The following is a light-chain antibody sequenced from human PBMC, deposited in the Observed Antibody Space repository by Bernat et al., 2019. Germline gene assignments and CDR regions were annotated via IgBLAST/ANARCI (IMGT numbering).Light chain of an antibody. V-gene: IGLV2-14*03. CDR3: SSYTSSSTRV. Sequence: QSALTQPSSVSGSPGQSITFSCTGTSSDVGGYNYASWYQQHPGRAPKLMVYDVRDRPSGISNRFSGSKSGNTASLTISGLLDEDEADYYCSSYTSSSTRVFGGGTRLTVL. CDR1: SSDVGGYNY. J-gene: IGLJ3*02. CDR2: DVR.